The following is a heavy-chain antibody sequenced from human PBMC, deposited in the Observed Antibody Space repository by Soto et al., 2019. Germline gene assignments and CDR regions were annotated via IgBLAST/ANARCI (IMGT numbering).Heavy chain of an antibody. D-gene: IGHD4-17*01. V-gene: IGHV1-2*04. CDR3: ARDPVYGGNSGDAFDI. CDR1: GYTFTGYY. Sequence: ASVKVSCKASGYTFTGYYMHWVRQAPGQGLEWMGWINPNSGGTNYAQKFQGWVTMTRDTSISTAYMELSRLRSDDTAVYYCARDPVYGGNSGDAFDIWGQGTMVTVSS. J-gene: IGHJ3*02. CDR2: INPNSGGT.